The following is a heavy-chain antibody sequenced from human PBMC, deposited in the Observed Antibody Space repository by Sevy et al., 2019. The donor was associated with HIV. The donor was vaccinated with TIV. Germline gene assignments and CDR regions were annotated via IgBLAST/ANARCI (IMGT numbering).Heavy chain of an antibody. CDR3: VRAFSATYSAYFDY. V-gene: IGHV3-20*04. D-gene: IGHD1-26*01. CDR1: GVTTEDYG. CDR2: IYWNGGST. Sequence: GGSLRLSCAGSGVTTEDYGMNWVRQVPGKGLEWVSGIYWNGGSTAYADSVKGRFTSCRDKAKRCLYLQMNSMRVDDTALYYCVRAFSATYSAYFDYWGQGALVTVSS. J-gene: IGHJ4*02.